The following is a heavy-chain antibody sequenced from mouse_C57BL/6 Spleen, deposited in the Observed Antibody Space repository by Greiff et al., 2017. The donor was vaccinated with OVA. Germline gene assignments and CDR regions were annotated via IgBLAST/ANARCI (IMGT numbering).Heavy chain of an antibody. D-gene: IGHD1-1*01. Sequence: QVQLQQPGAELVKPGASVKLSCKASGYTFTSYWMQWVKQRPGQGLEWIGEIDPSDSYTNYNQKFKGKATLTVDTSSSTAYMQLSSLTSEDSAVYSCASSLLLSPGYWGQGTTLTVSS. CDR3: ASSLLLSPGY. V-gene: IGHV1-50*01. CDR2: IDPSDSYT. J-gene: IGHJ2*01. CDR1: GYTFTSYW.